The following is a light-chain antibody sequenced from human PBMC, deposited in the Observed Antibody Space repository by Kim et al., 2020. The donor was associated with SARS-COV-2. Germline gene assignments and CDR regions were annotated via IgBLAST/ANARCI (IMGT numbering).Light chain of an antibody. Sequence: PGAAAALSCRASQSVSRNVACCQQKPGQAPRLLIYGASTRATGIPARFSGSGSGTEFTLTISSLQSEDFAVYYCQQYNNWPPMYTFGQGTKLEI. V-gene: IGKV3-15*01. J-gene: IGKJ2*01. CDR3: QQYNNWPPMYT. CDR1: QSVSRN. CDR2: GAS.